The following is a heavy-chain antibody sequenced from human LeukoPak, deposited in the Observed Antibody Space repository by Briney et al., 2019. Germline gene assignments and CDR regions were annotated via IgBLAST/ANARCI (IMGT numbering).Heavy chain of an antibody. CDR3: ARSRGLVSRPALRAFDP. D-gene: IGHD2-8*01. Sequence: ASVKVSCKASGYTFTGYYMHWVRQAPGQGLEWMGWINPNSGGTNYAQKFQGRVTMTRDTSISTAYMELSRLRSDDTAVYYCARSRGLVSRPALRAFDPWGQGTLVTVSS. CDR2: INPNSGGT. V-gene: IGHV1-2*02. CDR1: GYTFTGYY. J-gene: IGHJ5*02.